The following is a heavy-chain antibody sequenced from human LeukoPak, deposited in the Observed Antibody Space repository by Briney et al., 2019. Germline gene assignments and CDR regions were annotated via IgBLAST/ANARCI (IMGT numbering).Heavy chain of an antibody. V-gene: IGHV4-4*02. D-gene: IGHD6-6*01. CDR2: IYYSGST. CDR1: GGSISSTNW. Sequence: SETLSLTCGVSGGSISSTNWWTWVRQPPGKGLEWIGSIYYSGSTYYNPSLKSRVTISVDTSENQFSLKLTSVTAADTAVYYCARDREYSSSGLVWFDPWGHGILVTVSS. J-gene: IGHJ5*02. CDR3: ARDREYSSSGLVWFDP.